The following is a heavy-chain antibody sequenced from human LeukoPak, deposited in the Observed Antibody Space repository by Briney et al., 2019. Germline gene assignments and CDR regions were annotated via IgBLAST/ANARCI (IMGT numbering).Heavy chain of an antibody. Sequence: PSETLSLTCTVSGGSISSYYWSWIRQPPGKGLEWIGYIYYSGSTNYNPSLKSRVTISVDTSKNQSSLKLSSVTAADTAVYYCARAIWFDPWGQGTLVTVSS. CDR3: ARAIWFDP. CDR2: IYYSGST. J-gene: IGHJ5*02. V-gene: IGHV4-59*01. CDR1: GGSISSYY.